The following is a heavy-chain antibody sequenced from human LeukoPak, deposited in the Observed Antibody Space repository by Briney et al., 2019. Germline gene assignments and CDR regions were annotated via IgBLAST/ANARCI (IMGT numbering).Heavy chain of an antibody. V-gene: IGHV4-59*01. Sequence: PSETLSLTCTVSGGSISSYYWSWIRQPPGKGLEWIGYIYYRGSTNYNPSLKSRGTISVDTSKTQFSLKLSSVTAADTAVYYCARDWAGRSGYYPYYYYYYYMDVWGKGTTVTVSS. CDR1: GGSISSYY. J-gene: IGHJ6*03. CDR2: IYYRGST. D-gene: IGHD3-22*01. CDR3: ARDWAGRSGYYPYYYYYYYMDV.